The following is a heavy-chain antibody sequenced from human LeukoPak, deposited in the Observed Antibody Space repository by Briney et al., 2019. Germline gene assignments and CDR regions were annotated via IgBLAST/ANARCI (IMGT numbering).Heavy chain of an antibody. CDR3: ARGRDSSGYYSGPGDY. V-gene: IGHV1-2*02. Sequence: ASVKVSCKASGYTFTGYYMHWVRQAPGQGLEWMGWINPNNGGTNTQKFQGRVTMTRDTSINTAYMELSSLRSDDTAVYYCARGRDSSGYYSGPGDYWGQGTLLTVSS. CDR2: INPNNGGT. J-gene: IGHJ4*02. D-gene: IGHD3-22*01. CDR1: GYTFTGYY.